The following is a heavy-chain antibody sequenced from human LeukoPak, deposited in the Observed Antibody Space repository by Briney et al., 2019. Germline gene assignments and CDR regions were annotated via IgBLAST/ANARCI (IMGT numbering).Heavy chain of an antibody. CDR2: ISGNNGNT. V-gene: IGHV1-18*01. Sequence: ASVKVSCKASGYTFTSYGISWVRQAPGQGLEWMGWISGNNGNTNYAQHLQGRVTMTTDTSTSTAYMELRGLRSDDTAVYYCGRDFSSIYYYDSSGLGDAFEIWGRGTMVTVSS. CDR3: GRDFSSIYYYDSSGLGDAFEI. CDR1: GYTFTSYG. D-gene: IGHD3-22*01. J-gene: IGHJ3*02.